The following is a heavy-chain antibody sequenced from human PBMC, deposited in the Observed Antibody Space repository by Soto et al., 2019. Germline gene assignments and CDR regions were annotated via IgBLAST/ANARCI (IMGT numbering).Heavy chain of an antibody. Sequence: QVQLVESGGGVVQPGRSLRLSCAASGFTFSSYAIHWVRQAPGKGLEWVAVLSYDGNNKYYADSVKGRFTISRDNSKNTLCLQMNSLRAEDTAVYYCARASYCSGGNCYRYYYGMDVWGQGTTVTVSS. CDR3: ARASYCSGGNCYRYYYGMDV. D-gene: IGHD2-15*01. CDR1: GFTFSSYA. CDR2: LSYDGNNK. V-gene: IGHV3-30-3*01. J-gene: IGHJ6*02.